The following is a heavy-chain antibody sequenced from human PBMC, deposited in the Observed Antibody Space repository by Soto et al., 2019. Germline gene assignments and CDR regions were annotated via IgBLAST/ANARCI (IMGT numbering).Heavy chain of an antibody. CDR1: GFSLSTSGVG. D-gene: IGHD3-22*01. CDR2: IYWDDDK. CDR3: AHLTYYYDSSGYYSRAEYFQH. Sequence: QITLKESGPTLVKPTQTLTLTCTFSGFSLSTSGVGVGWIRQPPGKALEWLALIYWDDDKRYSPSLKSRLTITKDTAKNHVVITMTNMDPLDTATYYCAHLTYYYDSSGYYSRAEYFQHWGQGTLVTVSS. J-gene: IGHJ1*01. V-gene: IGHV2-5*02.